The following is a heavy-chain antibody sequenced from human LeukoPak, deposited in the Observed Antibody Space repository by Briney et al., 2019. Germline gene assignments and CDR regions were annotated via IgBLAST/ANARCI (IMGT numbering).Heavy chain of an antibody. J-gene: IGHJ4*02. CDR3: ASSQGHYYDSSGYYYFY. V-gene: IGHV4-34*01. CDR1: GGSFSGQY. D-gene: IGHD3-22*01. Sequence: SETLSLTCAVFGGSFSGQYWSWIRQPPGKGLEWIGEINHSGSTNYNPSLKSRVTISVDTSKNQFSLKLSSVTAADTAVYYCASSQGHYYDSSGYYYFYWGQGTLVTVSS. CDR2: INHSGST.